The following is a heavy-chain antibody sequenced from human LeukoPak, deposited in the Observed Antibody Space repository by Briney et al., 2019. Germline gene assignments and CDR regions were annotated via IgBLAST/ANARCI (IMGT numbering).Heavy chain of an antibody. J-gene: IGHJ4*02. CDR2: ISYDGSKK. Sequence: GGSLRLSCAASGFTFSRYGIHWVRQAPGKGLEGVAVISYDGSKKYYADSMKGRFTISRDNSKNTLYLQMNSLRAEDTAVYYCAKVADRWFGELWSFDSWGQGTPLTVSS. D-gene: IGHD3-10*01. CDR1: GFTFSRYG. CDR3: AKVADRWFGELWSFDS. V-gene: IGHV3-30*18.